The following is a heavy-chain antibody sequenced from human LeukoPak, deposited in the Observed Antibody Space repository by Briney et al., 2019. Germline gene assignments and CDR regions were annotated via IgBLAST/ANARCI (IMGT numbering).Heavy chain of an antibody. CDR2: ISGGGGST. D-gene: IGHD1-26*01. Sequence: GRSLRLSCAASGFTFSSYGLNWVRQAPGRGLEWVSAISGGGGSTNYADSVKGRFTISRDNSKNTLYLEMNSLRAEDTAVYYSASAYRGKYHYYDYWGQRTLVTVSS. J-gene: IGHJ4*02. CDR3: ASAYRGKYHYYDY. CDR1: GFTFSSYG. V-gene: IGHV3-23*01.